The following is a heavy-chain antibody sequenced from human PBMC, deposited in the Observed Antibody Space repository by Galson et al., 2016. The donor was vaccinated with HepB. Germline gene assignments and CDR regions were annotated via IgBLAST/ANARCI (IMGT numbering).Heavy chain of an antibody. D-gene: IGHD6-25*01. J-gene: IGHJ6*02. V-gene: IGHV3-30*04. CDR2: ISFDGGSA. CDR1: GFNFNSYS. CDR3: ARDQGQRLPSLLYTYGLDV. Sequence: SLRLSCAASGFNFNSYSMDWVRQSPGGGLEWVAVISFDGGSAYYADSVRGRFTISRDDSKNTLYLQLNRLTAEDTAVYFCARDQGQRLPSLLYTYGLDVWGQGTTVSVSS.